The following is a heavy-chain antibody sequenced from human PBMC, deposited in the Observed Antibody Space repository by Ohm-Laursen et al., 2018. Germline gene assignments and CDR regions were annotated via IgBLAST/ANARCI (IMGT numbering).Heavy chain of an antibody. D-gene: IGHD3-16*01. V-gene: IGHV3-23*01. CDR1: GFTFSNYA. CDR3: AKVEGYAGAH. Sequence: SLRLSCAASGFTFSNYAMYWVRQAPGKGLEWVSAITDSGGSTFYADSVKGRFTISRDNAKNSLYLQMNSLRAEDTALYYCAKVEGYAGAHWGQGTLVTVSS. J-gene: IGHJ4*02. CDR2: ITDSGGST.